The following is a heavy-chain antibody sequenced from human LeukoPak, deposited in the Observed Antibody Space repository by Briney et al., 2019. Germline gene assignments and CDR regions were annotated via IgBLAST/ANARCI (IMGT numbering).Heavy chain of an antibody. V-gene: IGHV1-2*02. Sequence: ASVKVSCKASGYTFTGYYMHWVRQAPGQGLEWMGWINPNSGGTNYAQKFQGRVTMTRDTSISTAYMELSRLRSDDTAVYYCLREYYYHSSGYYPDAFDIWGQGTMVTVSS. CDR1: GYTFTGYY. CDR2: INPNSGGT. D-gene: IGHD3-22*01. CDR3: LREYYYHSSGYYPDAFDI. J-gene: IGHJ3*02.